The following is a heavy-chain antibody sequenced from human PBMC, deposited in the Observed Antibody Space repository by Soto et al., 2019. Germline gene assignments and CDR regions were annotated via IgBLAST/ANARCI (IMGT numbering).Heavy chain of an antibody. V-gene: IGHV1-3*01. Sequence: ASVKVSCKASGYTFTTYAMHWVRQAPGQRLEWMGWINAGNGNTKYSQKFQGRVTITRDTSASTAYMELSSLRSEDTAVYYCARDLGLRFPLGPFDYWGQGTLVTVSS. D-gene: IGHD3-3*01. CDR2: INAGNGNT. CDR3: ARDLGLRFPLGPFDY. CDR1: GYTFTTYA. J-gene: IGHJ4*02.